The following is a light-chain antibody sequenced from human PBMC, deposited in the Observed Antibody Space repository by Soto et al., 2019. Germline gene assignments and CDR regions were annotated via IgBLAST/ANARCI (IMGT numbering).Light chain of an antibody. CDR1: SSNIGYST. J-gene: IGLJ2*01. CDR2: SDN. Sequence: QAVVTQSPSASGTPGQRVTISCSGSSSNIGYSTVNWYQQVPGTAPKLLIYSDNQRPSGVPDRFSGSKSGTSASLAISGLQSEDEAVYYCATWDDSLNGPVFGGGTKLTVL. V-gene: IGLV1-44*01. CDR3: ATWDDSLNGPV.